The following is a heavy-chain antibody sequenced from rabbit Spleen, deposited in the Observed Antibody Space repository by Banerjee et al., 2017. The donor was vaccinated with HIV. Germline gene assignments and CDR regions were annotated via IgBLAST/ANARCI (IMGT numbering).Heavy chain of an antibody. Sequence: QEQLVESGGGLVQPEGSLTLTCTASGFSFSTNYYMCWVRQAPGKGLEWIACIHAGSSGVTYYANWAKGRFTISKTSSTTVTLQMTSLTAADTATYFCARDTSSSFSSYGMDLWGPGTLVTVS. CDR2: IHAGSSGVT. V-gene: IGHV1S45*01. J-gene: IGHJ6*01. CDR3: ARDTSSSFSSYGMDL. CDR1: GFSFSTNYY. D-gene: IGHD1-1*01.